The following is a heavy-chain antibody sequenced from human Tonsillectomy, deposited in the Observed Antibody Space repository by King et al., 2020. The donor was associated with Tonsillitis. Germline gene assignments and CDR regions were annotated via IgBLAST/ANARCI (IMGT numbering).Heavy chain of an antibody. Sequence: VQLRESGPGLVKPSQTLSLTCTVSGGSISSGGYYWSWIRQHPGKGLEWIGYIYYSGSTYYNPSLKSRVTISVDTSKNQFSLKLSSVTAADTAVYYCARVSMDYDFWSGYNQYNWFDPWGQGTLVTVSS. V-gene: IGHV4-31*03. D-gene: IGHD3-3*01. CDR3: ARVSMDYDFWSGYNQYNWFDP. CDR1: GGSISSGGYY. J-gene: IGHJ5*02. CDR2: IYYSGST.